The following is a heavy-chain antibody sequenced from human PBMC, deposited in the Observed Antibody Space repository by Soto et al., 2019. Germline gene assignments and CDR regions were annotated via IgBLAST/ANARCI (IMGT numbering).Heavy chain of an antibody. Sequence: GGSLRLSCAASVFTFSSYAMSWVRQAPGKGLEWVSAISGSGGSTYYADSVKGRFTISRDNSKNTLYLQMNSLRAEDTAVYYCAKRGYSNYAVDSKLYYYYYMDVWGKGTTVTVSS. CDR2: ISGSGGST. CDR3: AKRGYSNYAVDSKLYYYYYMDV. D-gene: IGHD4-4*01. J-gene: IGHJ6*03. CDR1: VFTFSSYA. V-gene: IGHV3-23*01.